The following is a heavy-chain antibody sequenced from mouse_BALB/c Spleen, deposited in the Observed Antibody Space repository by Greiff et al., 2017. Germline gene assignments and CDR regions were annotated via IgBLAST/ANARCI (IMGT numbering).Heavy chain of an antibody. J-gene: IGHJ3*01. CDR2: IHPGSGGT. D-gene: IGHD1-3*01. CDR1: GYTFTDYD. Sequence: QVQLQQSGAELVRPGASVKLSCKASGYTFTDYDMHWVKQTPVQGLEWIGAIHPGSGGTDYNQKFKGKATLTTDKSSSTSYMELSSLTSEDSAVYCGTRERGRYPWFAYWGQGTLVTVSA. CDR3: TRERGRYPWFAY. V-gene: IGHV1-15*01.